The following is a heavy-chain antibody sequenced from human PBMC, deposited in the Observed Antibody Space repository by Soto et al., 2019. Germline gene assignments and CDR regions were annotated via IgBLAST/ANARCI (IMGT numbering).Heavy chain of an antibody. V-gene: IGHV4-34*01. CDR3: ASLQAVDTLFQWGPYYYYYGMDV. Sequence: SETLSLTCAVYGGSFSGYYWSWIRQPPGKGLEWIGEINHSGSTNYNPSLKGRVTISVDTSKNQFSLKLSSVTAADTAVYYCASLQAVDTLFQWGPYYYYYGMDVWGQGTTVTVSS. D-gene: IGHD5-18*01. CDR1: GGSFSGYY. CDR2: INHSGST. J-gene: IGHJ6*02.